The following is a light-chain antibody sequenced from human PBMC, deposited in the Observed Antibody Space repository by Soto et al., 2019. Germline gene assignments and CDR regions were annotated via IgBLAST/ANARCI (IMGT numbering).Light chain of an antibody. CDR3: QQYGSSPYT. CDR2: ASS. Sequence: EIVLTQSPDTLSLSPGEGATLSCRASQSVGSYLAWYQQKPGQAPRLLIYASSNRATGIPARFSGSGSGIDFTLTISSLEPEDFAVYYCQQYGSSPYTFGQGTKLEIK. CDR1: QSVGSY. V-gene: IGKV3-11*01. J-gene: IGKJ2*01.